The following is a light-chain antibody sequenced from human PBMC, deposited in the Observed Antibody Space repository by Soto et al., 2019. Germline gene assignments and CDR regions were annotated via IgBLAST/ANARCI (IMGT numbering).Light chain of an antibody. CDR3: CSYADSSSV. Sequence: QSALTQPASVSGSPGQSITISCTGSSSDVGSYNLVSWYQQHPGKAPKLMIYEGSKRPSGVSNRFSGSKSGNTASLTISGVQTEDEADYYCCSYADSSSVFGGGTKVTVL. J-gene: IGLJ3*02. CDR2: EGS. V-gene: IGLV2-23*01. CDR1: SSDVGSYNL.